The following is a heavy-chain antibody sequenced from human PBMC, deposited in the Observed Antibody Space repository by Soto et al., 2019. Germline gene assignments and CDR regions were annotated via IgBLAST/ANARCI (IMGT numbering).Heavy chain of an antibody. CDR3: TRGAAAGTEDYYYGMDV. CDR2: IRSKAYGGTT. J-gene: IGHJ6*02. Sequence: AGGSLRLSCTASGFTFGDYAMSWFRQAPGKGLEWVGFIRSKAYGGTTEYAASVKGRFTISRDDSKSIAYLQMNSLKTEDTAVYYCTRGAAAGTEDYYYGMDVWGQGTTVTVSS. CDR1: GFTFGDYA. V-gene: IGHV3-49*03. D-gene: IGHD6-13*01.